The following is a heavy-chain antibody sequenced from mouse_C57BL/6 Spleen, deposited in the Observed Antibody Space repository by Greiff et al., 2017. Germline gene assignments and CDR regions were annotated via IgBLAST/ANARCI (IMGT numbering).Heavy chain of an antibody. J-gene: IGHJ2*01. D-gene: IGHD2-4*01. Sequence: QVQLQQPGAELVRPGSSVKLSCKASGYTFTSYWMHWVKQRPIQGLEWIGNIDPSDSETHYNQKFKNKATLTVDKSSSTAYMQLSSLTSEDSAVYYCERWDDYERGDYWGQGTTRTVAS. CDR1: GYTFTSYW. CDR2: IDPSDSET. CDR3: ERWDDYERGDY. V-gene: IGHV1-52*01.